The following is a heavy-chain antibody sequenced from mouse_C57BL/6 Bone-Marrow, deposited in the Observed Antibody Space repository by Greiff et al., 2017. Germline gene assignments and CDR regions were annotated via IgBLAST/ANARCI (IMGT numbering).Heavy chain of an antibody. CDR2: ILPGSGST. J-gene: IGHJ1*03. V-gene: IGHV1-9*01. Sequence: KPGHGLEWIGEILPGSGSTNYNEKFKGKPTFTADTSSNTAYMQLSSLTTEDSAIYYCARQESPYSNYWYFDVWGTGTTVTVSS. D-gene: IGHD2-5*01. CDR3: ARQESPYSNYWYFDV.